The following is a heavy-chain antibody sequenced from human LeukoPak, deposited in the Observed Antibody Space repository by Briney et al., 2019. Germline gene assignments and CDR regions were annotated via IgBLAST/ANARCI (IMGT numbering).Heavy chain of an antibody. CDR3: ARSVAYYDSSGYAIDY. D-gene: IGHD3-22*01. CDR2: INPNSGGT. J-gene: IGHJ4*02. Sequence: WASVKVSCKTSGYTFNAYYMHWVRQAPGQGLEWMGWINPNSGGTNYAQKFQGRVTMTRDTSISTAYMELSRLRSDDTAVYYCARSVAYYDSSGYAIDYWGQGTLVTVSS. CDR1: GYTFNAYY. V-gene: IGHV1-2*02.